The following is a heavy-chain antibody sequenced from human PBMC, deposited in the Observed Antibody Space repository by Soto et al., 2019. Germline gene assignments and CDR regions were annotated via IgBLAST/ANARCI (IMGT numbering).Heavy chain of an antibody. J-gene: IGHJ4*02. CDR1: GGSISSHY. V-gene: IGHV4-59*11. D-gene: IGHD5-18*01. CDR3: ASMRSYGYGYFDH. Sequence: PSETLALTCTVSGGSISSHYWSWIRQSPGKGMEWIGNIDYSGSTNYNPSLKCRVTISVDTPKKQFSLKLRSVTGADTAVYSCASMRSYGYGYFDHWGQGTLVAV. CDR2: IDYSGST.